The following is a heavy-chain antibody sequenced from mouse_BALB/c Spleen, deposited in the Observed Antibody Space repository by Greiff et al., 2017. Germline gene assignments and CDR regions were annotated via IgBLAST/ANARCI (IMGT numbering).Heavy chain of an antibody. Sequence: EVQLQESGPSLVKPSQTLSLTCSVTGDSITSGYWNWIRTFPGNKLEYMGYISYSGSTYYNPSLKSRISITRDTSKNQYYLQLNSVTTEDTSTYYCARPYDYDELYWYFDVWGAGTTVTVSS. CDR2: ISYSGST. CDR3: ARPYDYDELYWYFDV. CDR1: GDSITSGY. V-gene: IGHV3-8*02. D-gene: IGHD2-4*01. J-gene: IGHJ1*01.